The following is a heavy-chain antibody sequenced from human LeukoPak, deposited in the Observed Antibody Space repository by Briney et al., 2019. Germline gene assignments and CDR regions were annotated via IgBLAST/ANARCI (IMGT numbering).Heavy chain of an antibody. D-gene: IGHD3-9*01. CDR2: INSDESII. CDR1: GFTFSNYW. Sequence: GGSLRLSCAASGFTFSNYWMHWVRQAPGKGLVWVSRINSDESIISYADSVKGRFTISRDNAKNTLYLQMNSLRAEDTAVYYCARLDILTGYYYYFDYWGQGTLVTVSS. V-gene: IGHV3-74*01. CDR3: ARLDILTGYYYYFDY. J-gene: IGHJ4*02.